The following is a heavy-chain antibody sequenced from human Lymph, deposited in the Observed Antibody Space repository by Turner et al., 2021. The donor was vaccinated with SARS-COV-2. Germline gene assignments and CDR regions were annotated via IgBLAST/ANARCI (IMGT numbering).Heavy chain of an antibody. CDR1: GGTFSTYV. V-gene: IGHV1-69*10. J-gene: IGHJ3*02. Sequence: QVQLVQSGAEVKKPGSSVQVSCKASGGTFSTYVISWVRQAPGQGLEWMGGIIPILGIANHAQEFQGRDTITADKSTSTAYMELSSLRSEDTAVYHCAKRHSGNYDAFDIWGQGTMVTVSS. CDR3: AKRHSGNYDAFDI. D-gene: IGHD1-26*01. CDR2: IIPILGIA.